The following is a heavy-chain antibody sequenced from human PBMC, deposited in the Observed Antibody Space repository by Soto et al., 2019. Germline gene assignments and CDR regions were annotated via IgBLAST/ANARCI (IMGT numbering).Heavy chain of an antibody. CDR3: GRVHRIAAAGRWFDP. D-gene: IGHD6-13*01. Sequence: QVQLQESGPGLVKPSETLSLTCTVSGGSISTFYWSWIRQPPGKGLEWIGHIFYNGSTNYNPSLKNRGKPSVRHAKKPVPPKMRPGAGGDKGLYHRGRVHRIAAAGRWFDPWGQGTLVSVSS. CDR2: IFYNGST. J-gene: IGHJ5*02. CDR1: GGSISTFY. V-gene: IGHV4-59*12.